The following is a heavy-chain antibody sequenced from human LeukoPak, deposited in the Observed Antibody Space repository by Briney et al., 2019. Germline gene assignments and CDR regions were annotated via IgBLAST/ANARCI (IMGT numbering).Heavy chain of an antibody. Sequence: GGSLRLSCAASGFTFNRYNMNWVRRAPGKGLEWVSGISGSGDSTYYADSVKGRFTISRDNSKNTLYLQMNSLRAEDTAVYYCARRSGIAVAGVFDYWGQGTLVTVSS. D-gene: IGHD6-19*01. J-gene: IGHJ4*02. CDR2: ISGSGDST. V-gene: IGHV3-23*01. CDR1: GFTFNRYN. CDR3: ARRSGIAVAGVFDY.